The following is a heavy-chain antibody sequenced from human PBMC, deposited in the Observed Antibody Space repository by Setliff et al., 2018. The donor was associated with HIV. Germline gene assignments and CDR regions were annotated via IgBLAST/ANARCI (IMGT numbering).Heavy chain of an antibody. CDR1: GYTLTELS. CDR2: FDPEDGET. CDR3: ATVVIAAARGSEYFQH. J-gene: IGHJ1*01. D-gene: IGHD6-13*01. V-gene: IGHV1-24*01. Sequence: ASVKVSCKVSGYTLTELSMHWVRQAPGKGLEWMGGFDPEDGETIYARKFQGRVTMTEDTSTDTAYMELSSLRSEDTAVYYCATVVIAAARGSEYFQHWGQGTLVTVSS.